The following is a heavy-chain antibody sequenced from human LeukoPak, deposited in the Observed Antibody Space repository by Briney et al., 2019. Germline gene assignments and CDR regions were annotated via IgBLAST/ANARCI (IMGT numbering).Heavy chain of an antibody. CDR1: GGSISGYY. J-gene: IGHJ4*02. Sequence: PSETLSLTCAVYGGSISGYYWSWIRQSPGMGLEWIGEINHSGSTNYNPSLKSRFTISVETSKSQFSLKLSSVTAADTAVYYCARGEAGTAMPYSGYWGQGTLVSASS. CDR3: ARGEAGTAMPYSGY. D-gene: IGHD5-18*01. V-gene: IGHV4-34*01. CDR2: INHSGST.